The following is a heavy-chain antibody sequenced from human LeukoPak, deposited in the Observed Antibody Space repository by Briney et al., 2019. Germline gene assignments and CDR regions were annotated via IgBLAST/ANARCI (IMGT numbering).Heavy chain of an antibody. J-gene: IGHJ6*03. D-gene: IGHD6-13*01. CDR2: ISYRSSDI. CDR3: ARVYSSSWYSGYLYMDV. V-gene: IGHV3-21*01. CDR1: GFTLSNN. Sequence: GGSLRLSCAASGFTLSNNMKWVRQAPGKGLVWVSSISYRSSDIEYADSVKGRFTISRDNGKKSLYLQMNSLRAEDTAVYYCARVYSSSWYSGYLYMDVWGKGTTVTVSS.